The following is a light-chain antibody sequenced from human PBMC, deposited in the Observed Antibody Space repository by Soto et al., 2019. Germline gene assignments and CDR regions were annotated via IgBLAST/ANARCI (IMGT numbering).Light chain of an antibody. CDR2: KAS. V-gene: IGKV1-5*03. J-gene: IGKJ1*01. CDR3: QQYNSYWT. Sequence: DIQMTQSPSTLSASVGDRVTITCRASQSISSWLAWYQQKPGKAPNLLIYKASSLEGGVPSRFSGSGSGTEFTLTISSLQADDFATYYCQQYNSYWTFGQGTKVEIK. CDR1: QSISSW.